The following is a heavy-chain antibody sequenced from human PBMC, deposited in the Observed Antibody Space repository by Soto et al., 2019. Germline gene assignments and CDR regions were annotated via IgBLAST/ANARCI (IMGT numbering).Heavy chain of an antibody. CDR2: IGSRTSDI. CDR1: GFTLSRHT. Sequence: GGSLRLSCAASGFTLSRHTMNWVRQAPGKGLEWVSFIGSRTSDIYYADSVKGRFTIPRDNAKNSLYLDLTRLRAEDTAVYFCVRDYYDTSGYPNTFDMWGQGTMVTVSS. D-gene: IGHD3-22*01. J-gene: IGHJ3*02. V-gene: IGHV3-21*01. CDR3: VRDYYDTSGYPNTFDM.